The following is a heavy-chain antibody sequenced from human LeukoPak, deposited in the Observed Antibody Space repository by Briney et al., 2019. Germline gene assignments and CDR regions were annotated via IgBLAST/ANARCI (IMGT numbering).Heavy chain of an antibody. CDR3: ARDRLAGINWFDP. J-gene: IGHJ5*02. D-gene: IGHD6-19*01. CDR2: IKQDGSEK. CDR1: GFTFSSYW. V-gene: IGHV3-7*01. Sequence: GGSLRLSCAASGFTFSSYWMSWVRQAPGRGLEWVANIKQDGSEKYYVDSVKGRFTISRDNAKNSLYLQMNSLRAEDTAVYYCARDRLAGINWFDPWGQGTLVTVSS.